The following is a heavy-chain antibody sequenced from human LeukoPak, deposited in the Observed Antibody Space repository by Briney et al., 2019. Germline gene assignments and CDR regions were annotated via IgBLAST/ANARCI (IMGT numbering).Heavy chain of an antibody. CDR2: ISGSSSYI. D-gene: IGHD5-24*01. J-gene: IGHJ5*02. V-gene: IGHV3-21*04. Sequence: GGSLRLSCAASGFTFSSYSMNWVRQAPGKGLEWVSSISGSSSYIYYADSVKGRFTISRDNAKNSLYLQMNSLRAEDTAVYYCARDISVRDAAWWFNPWGQGTLVTVSS. CDR1: GFTFSSYS. CDR3: ARDISVRDAAWWFNP.